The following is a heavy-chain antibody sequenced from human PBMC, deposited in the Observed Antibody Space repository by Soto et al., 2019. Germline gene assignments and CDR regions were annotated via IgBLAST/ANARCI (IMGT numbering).Heavy chain of an antibody. V-gene: IGHV3-23*01. CDR2: ISDNGERT. CDR3: ARGVRELAFYGMDV. Sequence: GGSLRLSCAASGFTFSNYAMTWVRQAPGKGLEWVSAISDNGERTHYADSVKGRFTISRDNSKNTLYLQMNSLRAEDTAVYYCARGVRELAFYGMDVWGQGTTVTVSS. D-gene: IGHD2-2*01. CDR1: GFTFSNYA. J-gene: IGHJ6*02.